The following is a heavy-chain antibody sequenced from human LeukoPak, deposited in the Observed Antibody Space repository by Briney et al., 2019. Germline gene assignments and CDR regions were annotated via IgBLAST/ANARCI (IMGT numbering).Heavy chain of an antibody. CDR1: GYTFTGYY. D-gene: IGHD6-13*01. CDR2: INPNSGGT. CDR3: ARDAIIAAAGLFDY. V-gene: IGHV1-2*04. J-gene: IGHJ4*02. Sequence: ASVKVSCKASGYTFTGYYMHWVRQAPGQGLEWMGWINPNSGGTNYAQKFQGWVTMTRDTSISTAYMELSRLRSDDTAVYYCARDAIIAAAGLFDYWGQGTLVTVSS.